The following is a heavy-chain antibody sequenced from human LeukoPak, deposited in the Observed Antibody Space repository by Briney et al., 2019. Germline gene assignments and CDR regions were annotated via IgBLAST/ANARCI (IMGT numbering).Heavy chain of an antibody. CDR2: IYGGDNT. CDR3: ARTPYGGNSAFDY. D-gene: IGHD4-23*01. Sequence: GGSLRLSCAASGFTVTSNYMSWVRQALGKGLEWVSVIYGGDNTYYADSVKGRFTISRDNSKNTLYLQMNSLRAEDTAVYYCARTPYGGNSAFDYWGQGTLVTVSS. V-gene: IGHV3-53*01. J-gene: IGHJ4*02. CDR1: GFTVTSNY.